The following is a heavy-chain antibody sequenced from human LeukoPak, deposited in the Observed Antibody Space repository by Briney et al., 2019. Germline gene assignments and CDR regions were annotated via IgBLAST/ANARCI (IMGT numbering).Heavy chain of an antibody. Sequence: SETLSLTCAVYGGSFSGYYWSWIRQPPGKGLEWIGEINHSGSTNYNPSFKSRVTISVDTSKNQFSLKLGSVTAADTAVYYCARGVDYYGVWGQGTLVTVSS. CDR3: ARGVDYYGV. CDR2: INHSGST. J-gene: IGHJ4*02. D-gene: IGHD3-10*01. CDR1: GGSFSGYY. V-gene: IGHV4-34*01.